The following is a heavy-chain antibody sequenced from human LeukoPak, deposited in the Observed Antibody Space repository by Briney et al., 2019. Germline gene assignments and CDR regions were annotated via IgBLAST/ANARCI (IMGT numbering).Heavy chain of an antibody. V-gene: IGHV1-18*01. CDR3: ARVRQQLVLRWFDP. Sequence: ASVKVSCKASGYTFINYGITWVRQAPGQGLEWMGWISAYNGNTNYAQKLQGRVTMTTDTSTSTAYMELRSLRSDDTAVYYCARVRQQLVLRWFDPWGQGTLVTVSS. D-gene: IGHD6-13*01. J-gene: IGHJ5*02. CDR1: GYTFINYG. CDR2: ISAYNGNT.